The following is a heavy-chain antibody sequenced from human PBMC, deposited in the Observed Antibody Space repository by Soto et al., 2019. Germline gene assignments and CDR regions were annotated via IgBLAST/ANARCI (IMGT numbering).Heavy chain of an antibody. D-gene: IGHD1-1*01. Sequence: GTLSLTCSVSGFAISRGYYWSWVRQPPGKGLEWIGSIYPSVSSYHNPSLATRLRLSIDTSKNQFTLNLTSVTAADTALYFCAREKVGTTFFDNWGQGIQVTVSS. CDR1: GFAISRGYY. CDR2: IYPSVSS. V-gene: IGHV4-38-2*02. J-gene: IGHJ4*02. CDR3: AREKVGTTFFDN.